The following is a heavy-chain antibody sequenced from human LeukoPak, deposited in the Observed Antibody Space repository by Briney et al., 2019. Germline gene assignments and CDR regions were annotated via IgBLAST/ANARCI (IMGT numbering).Heavy chain of an antibody. J-gene: IGHJ4*02. V-gene: IGHV4-38-2*02. D-gene: IGHD5-18*01. CDR1: GYSITSGYY. Sequence: PSETLSLTCTVSGYSITSGYYWGWIRQPPGRGLEWIGSIYHSGSTYYNPSLKSRVTISVDTSKNQFSLKLSSVTAADTAVYYCARGESSYGYLLDYWGQGTLVTVSS. CDR2: IYHSGST. CDR3: ARGESSYGYLLDY.